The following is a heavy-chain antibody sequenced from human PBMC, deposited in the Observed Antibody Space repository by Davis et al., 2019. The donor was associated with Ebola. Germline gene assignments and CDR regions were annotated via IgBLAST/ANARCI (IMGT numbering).Heavy chain of an antibody. CDR1: GFTFSSYW. CDR2: INSDGSST. Sequence: HTGGSLRLSCAASGFTFSSYWMHWVRQAPGKGLVWVSRINSDGSSTSYADSVKGRFTISRDNAKNTLYLQMNSLRAEDTAVYYCARVGSSWYNYYYYGMDVWGQGTTVTVSS. CDR3: ARVGSSWYNYYYYGMDV. V-gene: IGHV3-74*01. D-gene: IGHD6-13*01. J-gene: IGHJ6*02.